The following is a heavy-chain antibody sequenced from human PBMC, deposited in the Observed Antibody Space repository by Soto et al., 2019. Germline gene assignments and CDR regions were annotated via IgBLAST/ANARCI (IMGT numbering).Heavy chain of an antibody. CDR1: GYILTNYI. CDR3: ARGLYSGDK. V-gene: IGHV1-46*01. CDR2: INLNGGST. Sequence: QVRLVQSGAEVKKPGASVKVSCRASGYILTNYILHWCGQAPGQGLGWRAIINLNGGSTNRAQEFQGRITLTRDTSTSTVYMDLSSLTSEDTAVYYCARGLYSGDKWGQGTLVTVSS. D-gene: IGHD2-21*01. J-gene: IGHJ4*02.